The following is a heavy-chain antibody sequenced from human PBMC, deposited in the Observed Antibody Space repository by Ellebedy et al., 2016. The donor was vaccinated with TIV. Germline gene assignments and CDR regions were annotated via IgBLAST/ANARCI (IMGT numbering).Heavy chain of an antibody. J-gene: IGHJ4*02. CDR3: TKSPLGGSYSGN. CDR2: ISYDGSYI. CDR1: GFNFSRYG. V-gene: IGHV3-30*18. D-gene: IGHD1-26*01. Sequence: GESLKISCAASGFNFSRYGMHWVRQAPGKGLEWVAVISYDGSYIQYEDSVKCRFTISRDNAKNTLYLQMNSLIAEDTDVYYCTKSPLGGSYSGNWGQGTLVTVSS.